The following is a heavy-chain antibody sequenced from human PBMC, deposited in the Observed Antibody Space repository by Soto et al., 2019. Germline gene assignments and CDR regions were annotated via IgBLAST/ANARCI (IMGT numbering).Heavy chain of an antibody. D-gene: IGHD2-15*01. Sequence: GGSLRLSCAASGFTFSSYSMNWVRQAPGKGLEWVSSISSSSSYIYYADSVKGRFTISRDNAKNSLYLQMNSLRAEDTAVYYCARAQRYCSGGSCYMGDYYYYYMDVWGKGTTVTVSS. V-gene: IGHV3-21*01. J-gene: IGHJ6*03. CDR3: ARAQRYCSGGSCYMGDYYYYYMDV. CDR1: GFTFSSYS. CDR2: ISSSSSYI.